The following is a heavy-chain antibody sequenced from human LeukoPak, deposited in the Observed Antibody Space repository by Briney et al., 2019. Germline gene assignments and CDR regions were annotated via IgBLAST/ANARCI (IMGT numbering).Heavy chain of an antibody. D-gene: IGHD1-7*01. CDR3: ARAVGEDPPNWNYGPYYYYSYMDV. CDR1: GFTVSSNY. J-gene: IGHJ6*03. Sequence: GSLRLSCAASGFTVSSNYMSWVRQPPGKGLEWIGEINHSGSTNYNPSLKSRVTISVDTSKNQFSLKLSSVTAADTAVYYCARAVGEDPPNWNYGPYYYYSYMDVWGKGTTVTVSS. CDR2: INHSGST. V-gene: IGHV4-34*01.